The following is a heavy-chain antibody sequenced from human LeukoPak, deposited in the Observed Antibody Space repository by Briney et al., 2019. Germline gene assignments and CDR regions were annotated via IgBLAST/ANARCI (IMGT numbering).Heavy chain of an antibody. V-gene: IGHV1-3*01. D-gene: IGHD7-27*01. CDR1: GYTFTSYA. CDR3: ARDYVGPQAPLGTLGY. J-gene: IGHJ4*02. Sequence: ASVKVSCKASGYTFTSYAMHWVRQAPGQRLEWVGWINAGNGNTKYSQKFQGRVTITRDTSASTAYMELSSLRSEDTAVYYCARDYVGPQAPLGTLGYWGQGTLVTVSS. CDR2: INAGNGNT.